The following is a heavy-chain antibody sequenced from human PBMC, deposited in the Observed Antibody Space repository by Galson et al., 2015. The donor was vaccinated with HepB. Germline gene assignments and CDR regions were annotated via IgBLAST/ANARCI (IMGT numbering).Heavy chain of an antibody. CDR2: ISWNSGSI. Sequence: SLRLSCAASGFTFDDYAMHWVRQAPGKGLEWVSGISWNSGSIAYADSVKGRFTISRDNAKNSLYLQMNSLRAEDTALYYCARDSSSSGYYYYGMDVWGQGTTVTVSS. CDR3: ARDSSSSGYYYYGMDV. J-gene: IGHJ6*02. V-gene: IGHV3-9*01. CDR1: GFTFDDYA. D-gene: IGHD6-6*01.